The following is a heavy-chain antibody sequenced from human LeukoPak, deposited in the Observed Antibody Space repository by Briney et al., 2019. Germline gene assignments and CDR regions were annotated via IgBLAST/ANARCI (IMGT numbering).Heavy chain of an antibody. CDR2: IYYSGST. CDR1: GGSISSSSYY. V-gene: IGHV4-39*07. D-gene: IGHD4-23*01. J-gene: IGHJ4*02. CDR3: ARDFLTKNGGPNLLGY. Sequence: SGTLSLTCTVSGGSISSSSYYWGWIRQPPGKGLEWIGSIYYSGSTYYNPSLKSRVTISVDTSKNQFSLKLSSVTAADTAVYYCARDFLTKNGGPNLLGYWGQGTLVTVSS.